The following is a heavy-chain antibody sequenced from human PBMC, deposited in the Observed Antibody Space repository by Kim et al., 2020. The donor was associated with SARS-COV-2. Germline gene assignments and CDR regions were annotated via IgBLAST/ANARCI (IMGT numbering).Heavy chain of an antibody. Sequence: SETLSLTCTVSGGSVSSGSSYWSWIRQPPGKGLEWIGYIYKSGSTNYNPSLKSRVTISEDTSKNQFSLKLSSVTAADTAVYYCARGSSYMHVGGQGTTVT. D-gene: IGHD3-10*01. J-gene: IGHJ6*01. CDR2: IYKSGST. CDR3: ARGSSYMHV. CDR1: GGSVSSGSSY. V-gene: IGHV4-61*01.